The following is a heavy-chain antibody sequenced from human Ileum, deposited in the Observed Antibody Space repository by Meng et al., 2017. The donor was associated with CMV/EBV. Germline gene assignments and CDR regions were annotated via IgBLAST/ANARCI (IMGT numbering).Heavy chain of an antibody. V-gene: IGHV6-1*01. J-gene: IGHJ4*02. CDR1: GDSVSTNNVA. D-gene: IGHD6-6*01. Sequence: QPDQSGPGLVKPSQTLSLTCDISGDSVSTNNVAWNWIRQSPLRGLEWLGRTAYRSKWDYEYSVSVKSRITISPDTSKNQFSLQLRSVTPEDTAVYYCARESELLRFDHWGQGTLVTVSS. CDR2: TAYRSKWDY. CDR3: ARESELLRFDH.